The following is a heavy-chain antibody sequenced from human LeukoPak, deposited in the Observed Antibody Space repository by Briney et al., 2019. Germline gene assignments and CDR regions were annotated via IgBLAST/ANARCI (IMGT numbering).Heavy chain of an antibody. J-gene: IGHJ6*03. D-gene: IGHD2-15*01. CDR2: IYYSGST. CDR3: ARDESDCSGGSCYSGYYYYYYMDV. Sequence: SETLSLTCTVSGGSISSSSYYWGWIRQPPGKGLEWIGSIYYSGSTYYNPSLKSRVTISVDTSKNQFSLKLSSVTAADTAVYYCARDESDCSGGSCYSGYYYYYYMDVWGKGTTVTVSS. CDR1: GGSISSSSYY. V-gene: IGHV4-39*07.